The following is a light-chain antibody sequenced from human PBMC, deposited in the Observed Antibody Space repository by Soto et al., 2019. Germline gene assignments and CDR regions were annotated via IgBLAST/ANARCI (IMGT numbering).Light chain of an antibody. J-gene: IGKJ3*01. CDR3: QQHNDWPIT. CDR1: QTLRNT. V-gene: IGKV3-15*01. Sequence: IVLTQSPGTLSVSPGERVILSCRASQTLRNTLAWYQQKPGQAPRLLIYGGFTRATGIPARFSGSWSGTEFTLTINTVQSEDFAIYYCQQHNDWPITFGPGTTLDRK. CDR2: GGF.